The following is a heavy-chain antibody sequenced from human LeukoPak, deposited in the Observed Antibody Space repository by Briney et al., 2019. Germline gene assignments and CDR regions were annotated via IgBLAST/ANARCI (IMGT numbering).Heavy chain of an antibody. CDR1: GFIFSNFA. CDR2: IRGGGAYP. D-gene: IGHD5-18*01. Sequence: GGSLRLSCGASGFIFSNFAMSWVRQAPGKGLEWVSSIRGGGAYPHYVDSVKGRFTISRDNSKNTLYLQMNSLRADDTAIYYCAKCSESYGNDAFDIWGQGTMVTVSS. V-gene: IGHV3-23*01. J-gene: IGHJ3*02. CDR3: AKCSESYGNDAFDI.